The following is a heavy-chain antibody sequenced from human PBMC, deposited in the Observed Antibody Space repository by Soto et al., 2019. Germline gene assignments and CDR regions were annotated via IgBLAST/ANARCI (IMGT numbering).Heavy chain of an antibody. J-gene: IGHJ3*02. Sequence: QLQLQESGPGLVKPSETLSLTCTVSGGSISKSNYFWGWIRQPPGTGLEWIGSIYYSGSTSYNSSLKSRVPISVGASKNQSSLRLSSVTAADTAVYYCASPTLGAFDICGHGTKVTVSS. CDR3: ASPTLGAFDI. CDR2: IYYSGST. D-gene: IGHD3-16*01. V-gene: IGHV4-39*01. CDR1: GGSISKSNYF.